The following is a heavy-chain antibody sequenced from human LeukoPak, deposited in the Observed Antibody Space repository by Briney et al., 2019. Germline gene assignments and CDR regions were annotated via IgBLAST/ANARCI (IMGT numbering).Heavy chain of an antibody. J-gene: IGHJ4*02. V-gene: IGHV3-74*01. CDR2: INSDGSST. CDR1: GFTFSSYW. Sequence: GGSLRLSCAASGFTFSSYWMHWVRQAPGKGLVWVSRINSDGSSTSYADSVKGRFTISRDNAKNTLYLQTNSLRAEDTAVYYCARDPYYYGSGSYGDYWGQGTLVTVSS. CDR3: ARDPYYYGSGSYGDY. D-gene: IGHD3-10*01.